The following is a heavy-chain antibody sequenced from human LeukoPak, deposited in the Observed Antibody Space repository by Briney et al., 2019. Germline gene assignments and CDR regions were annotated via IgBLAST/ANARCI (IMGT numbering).Heavy chain of an antibody. CDR1: GGSISSGSYY. D-gene: IGHD2-2*01. Sequence: SETLSLTCTVSGGSISSGSYYWSWIRQPAGKGLEWIGRIYTSGSTNYNPSLKSRVTISVDTSKNQFSLKLSSVTAADTAVYYCARRLGRRSIGAVVPAAMYYFDYWGQGTLVTVSS. CDR2: IYTSGST. V-gene: IGHV4-61*02. CDR3: ARRLGRRSIGAVVPAAMYYFDY. J-gene: IGHJ4*02.